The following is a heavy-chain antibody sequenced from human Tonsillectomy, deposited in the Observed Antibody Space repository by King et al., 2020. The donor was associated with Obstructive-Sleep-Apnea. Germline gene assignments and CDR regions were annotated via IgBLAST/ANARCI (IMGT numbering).Heavy chain of an antibody. CDR3: AKTGRGVATISTGAGMDV. CDR2: IRYDGSNK. Sequence: VQLVESGGGVVQPGGSLRLSCAASGFTFSSYGMHWVRQAPGKGLEWVAFIRYDGSNKYYADSVKGRFTISRDNSKNTLYLQMNSLGAEDTAGYYCAKTGRGVATISTGAGMDVWGQGTTVTVSS. V-gene: IGHV3-30*02. CDR1: GFTFSSYG. J-gene: IGHJ6*02. D-gene: IGHD5-12*01.